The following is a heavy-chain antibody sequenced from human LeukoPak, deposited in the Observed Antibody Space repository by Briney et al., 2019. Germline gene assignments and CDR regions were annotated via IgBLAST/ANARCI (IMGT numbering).Heavy chain of an antibody. CDR3: ARDHYSSGSY. CDR2: ISYDGSNK. Sequence: PGGSLRLSCAASGFTFSSHSMHWVRQAPGKGLEWVAVISYDGSNKYYADSVKGRFTISRDNSKNTLYLQMNSLRAEDTAVYYCARDHYSSGSYWGQGTLVTVSS. CDR1: GFTFSSHS. D-gene: IGHD6-19*01. V-gene: IGHV3-30*04. J-gene: IGHJ4*02.